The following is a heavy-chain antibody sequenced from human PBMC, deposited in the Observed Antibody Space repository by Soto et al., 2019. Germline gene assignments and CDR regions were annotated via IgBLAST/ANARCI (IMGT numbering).Heavy chain of an antibody. CDR3: ARDLVPGYTGFSDY. CDR1: GYTFTSYG. CDR2: ISAYNGNT. J-gene: IGHJ4*02. Sequence: ASVKVSCKASGYTFTSYGINWVRQAPGQGLEWMGWISAYNGNTNFAQKLQGRVSLTTDISSTTAYMELRSLTSDDTAVYYCARDLVPGYTGFSDYWGQGTLVTVSS. V-gene: IGHV1-18*01. D-gene: IGHD5-12*01.